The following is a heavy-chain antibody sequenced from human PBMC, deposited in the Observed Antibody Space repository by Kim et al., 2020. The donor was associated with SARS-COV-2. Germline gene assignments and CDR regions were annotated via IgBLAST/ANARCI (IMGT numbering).Heavy chain of an antibody. Sequence: GGSLRLSCAASGFTFSSYAMSWVRQAPGKGLEWVSAISGSGGSTYYADSVKGRFTISRDNSKNTLYLQMNSLRAEDTAVYYCAKATYYYDSSGYTPHYFDYWGQGTLVTVSS. CDR1: GFTFSSYA. CDR2: ISGSGGST. D-gene: IGHD3-22*01. CDR3: AKATYYYDSSGYTPHYFDY. V-gene: IGHV3-23*01. J-gene: IGHJ4*02.